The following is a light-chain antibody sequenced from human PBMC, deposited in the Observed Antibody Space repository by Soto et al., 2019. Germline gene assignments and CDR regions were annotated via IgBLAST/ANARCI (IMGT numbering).Light chain of an antibody. CDR2: EVS. CDR1: SSDVGAYNY. J-gene: IGLJ3*02. CDR3: NSYTSSSARV. Sequence: QSALTQPASVSGSPGQSITISCTGTSSDVGAYNYVAWYQQHPGKAPKLMIYEVSNRPSGVSNPFSGSKSGNTASLTISGLQAEDEADYYCNSYTSSSARVFGGGTKLTVL. V-gene: IGLV2-14*01.